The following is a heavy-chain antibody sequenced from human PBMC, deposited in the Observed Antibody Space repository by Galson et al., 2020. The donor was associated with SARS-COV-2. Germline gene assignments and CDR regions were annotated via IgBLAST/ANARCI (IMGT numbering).Heavy chain of an antibody. Sequence: SCAASGFTFSSYGMHWVRQAPGKGLEWVAVISYDGSNKYYADSVKGRFTISRDNSENTLYVQMNSLRAEDTAVYYCAKEVGFDSSGHHSGGVHYSEGVYCYFCGLDVWGQGTTVTVSS. CDR2: ISYDGSNK. CDR3: AKEVGFDSSGHHSGGVHYSEGVYCYFCGLDV. CDR1: GFTFSSYG. V-gene: IGHV3-30*18. J-gene: IGHJ6*02. D-gene: IGHD3-22*01.